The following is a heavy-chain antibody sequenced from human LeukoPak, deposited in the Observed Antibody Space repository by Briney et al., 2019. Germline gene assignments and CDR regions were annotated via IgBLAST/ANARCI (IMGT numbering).Heavy chain of an antibody. D-gene: IGHD3-9*01. V-gene: IGHV1-18*01. CDR1: GYTFTSYG. CDR2: ISAYNGNT. J-gene: IGHJ4*02. Sequence: ASVKVSCKASGYTFTSYGISWVRQAPGQGLEWRGWISAYNGNTNYAQKLQGRVTMTRDTSISTAYMELSRLRSDDTAVYYCARVLRYFDWFAGYWGQGTLVTVSS. CDR3: ARVLRYFDWFAGY.